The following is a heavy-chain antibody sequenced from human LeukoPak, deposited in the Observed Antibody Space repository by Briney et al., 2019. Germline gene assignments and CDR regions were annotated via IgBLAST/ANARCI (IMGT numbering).Heavy chain of an antibody. V-gene: IGHV3-7*03. Sequence: GGSLRLSCATSGFTFSSYWMTWVRQAPGKGLEWVANIKQDGSEKYYVDSVKGRFTISRDNPKNSLYLQMNSLRAKDTAVYYCARPLGKGQDYWGQGTLVTVSS. J-gene: IGHJ4*02. D-gene: IGHD7-27*01. CDR1: GFTFSSYW. CDR2: IKQDGSEK. CDR3: ARPLGKGQDY.